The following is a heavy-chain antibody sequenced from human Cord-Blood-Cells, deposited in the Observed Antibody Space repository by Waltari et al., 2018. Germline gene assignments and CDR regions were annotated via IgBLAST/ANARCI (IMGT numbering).Heavy chain of an antibody. CDR3: ARDRDGYSSGWYDY. Sequence: QVQLVQSGAEVKKPGSSVKVSCKASGGTFSSYAISWVRQAPGQGLEWMGGVIPIFGTADYEQKFQGRVTITADESTSTAYMELSSLRSEDTAVYYCARDRDGYSSGWYDYWGQGTLVTVSS. V-gene: IGHV1-69*01. CDR1: GGTFSSYA. J-gene: IGHJ4*02. D-gene: IGHD6-19*01. CDR2: VIPIFGTA.